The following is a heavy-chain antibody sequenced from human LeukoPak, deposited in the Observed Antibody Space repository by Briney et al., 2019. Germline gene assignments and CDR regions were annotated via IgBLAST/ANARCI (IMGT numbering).Heavy chain of an antibody. J-gene: IGHJ4*02. D-gene: IGHD6-13*01. Sequence: GGSLRLACAASGFTFSSYAMSWVRQAPGKGLEWVSAISGSGGSTYYADSVKGRFTISRDNSKNTLYLQMNSLRDEDTAVYYCAKRAGDSSSWYYFDYWGQGTLVTVSS. CDR1: GFTFSSYA. V-gene: IGHV3-23*01. CDR3: AKRAGDSSSWYYFDY. CDR2: ISGSGGST.